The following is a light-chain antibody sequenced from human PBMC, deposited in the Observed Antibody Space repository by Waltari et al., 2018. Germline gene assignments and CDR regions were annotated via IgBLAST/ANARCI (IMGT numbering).Light chain of an antibody. Sequence: QSALTQAASVSGSPGQSITISCTGPSSNVGFYNYVSWYQQHPGKAPKLIIYDVRERPSGVSDRFSGSKSGNTASLTISGLQAEDEADYYCNSYTGSSSWVFGGGTKLTVL. J-gene: IGLJ3*02. V-gene: IGLV2-14*01. CDR1: SSNVGFYNY. CDR3: NSYTGSSSWV. CDR2: DVR.